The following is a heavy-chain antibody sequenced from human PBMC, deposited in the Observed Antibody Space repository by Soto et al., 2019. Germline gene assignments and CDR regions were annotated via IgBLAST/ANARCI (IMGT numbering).Heavy chain of an antibody. CDR3: ARDSFNSSSPIYFDY. CDR1: GGSISSGGYS. V-gene: IGHV4-30-2*01. CDR2: IYHSGST. Sequence: PSETLSLTCAVSGGSISSGGYSWSWIRQPPGKGLEWIGYIYHSGSTYYNPSLKSRVTISVDRSKNQFSLELSSVTAADTAVYYCARDSFNSSSPIYFDYWGQGTLVTVSS. J-gene: IGHJ4*02. D-gene: IGHD6-6*01.